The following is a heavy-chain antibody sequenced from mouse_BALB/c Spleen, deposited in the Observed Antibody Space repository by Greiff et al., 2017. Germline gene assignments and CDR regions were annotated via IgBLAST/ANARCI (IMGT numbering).Heavy chain of an antibody. CDR2: IDPENGDT. V-gene: IGHV14-4*02. CDR1: GFNIKDYY. CDR3: NAGLPRRGY. Sequence: EVQLQQSGAELVRPGASVKLSCTASGFNIKDYYMHWVKQRPEQGLEWIGWIDPENGDTKYTPKFQGKATMTADTSSNTAYLQLSSLTSEDTAVYYSNAGLPRRGYWGQGTTLTVSS. J-gene: IGHJ2*01.